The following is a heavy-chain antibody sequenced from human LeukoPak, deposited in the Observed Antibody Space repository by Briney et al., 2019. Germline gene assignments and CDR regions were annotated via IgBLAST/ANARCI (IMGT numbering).Heavy chain of an antibody. CDR2: ISGSGGST. J-gene: IGHJ4*02. D-gene: IGHD2-2*01. CDR3: AKGLCGTNCANFDH. V-gene: IGHV3-23*01. Sequence: GGSLRLSCAASGFTFSSYAMSRVRQAPGKGLEWVSTISGSGGSTYYADSVKGRFTISRDNSKNTVFLQMNSLRAEDTAVYYCAKGLCGTNCANFDHWGQGTLVTVSS. CDR1: GFTFSSYA.